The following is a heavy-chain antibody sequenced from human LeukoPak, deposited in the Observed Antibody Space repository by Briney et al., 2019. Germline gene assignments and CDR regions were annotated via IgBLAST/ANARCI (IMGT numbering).Heavy chain of an antibody. D-gene: IGHD3-22*01. CDR2: INPNSGGT. V-gene: IGHV1-2*02. CDR3: ARGLYYYDSSGYYYAGPTNYYYYGMDV. J-gene: IGHJ6*02. CDR1: GYTFTGYY. Sequence: ASVKVSCKASGYTFTGYYMHWVRQAPGQGLEWMGWINPNSGGTNYSQKFQGRVTITRDTSASTAYMELSSLRSEDTAVYYCARGLYYYDSSGYYYAGPTNYYYYGMDVWGQGTTVTVSS.